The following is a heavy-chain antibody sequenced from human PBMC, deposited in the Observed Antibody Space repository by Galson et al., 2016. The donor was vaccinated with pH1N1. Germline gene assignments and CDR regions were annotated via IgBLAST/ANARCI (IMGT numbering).Heavy chain of an antibody. CDR3: ARPAEQQWLVILPFGY. Sequence: SGAEVKKPGDSLKIPCKASGYSFTNYWIGWVRQAPGKGLEWVSHISRSGSTIHYADSVKGRFTVSRDNAKNSLYLQMNSLRAEDTAVYYCARPAEQQWLVILPFGYWGQGILVTVSS. D-gene: IGHD6-19*01. CDR1: GYSFTNYW. V-gene: IGHV3-48*03. CDR2: ISRSGSTI. J-gene: IGHJ4*02.